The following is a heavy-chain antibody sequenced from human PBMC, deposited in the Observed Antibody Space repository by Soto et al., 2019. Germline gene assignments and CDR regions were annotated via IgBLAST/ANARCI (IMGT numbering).Heavy chain of an antibody. CDR3: ARHSSGWYGY. CDR1: GGCISSYY. D-gene: IGHD6-19*01. Sequence: QVQLQESGPGLVKPSETLSLTCTVSGGCISSYYWSWNRQPPGKGLEWIGYIYYSGSTNYNPSLKSRVTISVDTSKNQFSLKLSSVTAADTAVYYCARHSSGWYGYWGQGTLVTVSS. J-gene: IGHJ4*02. CDR2: IYYSGST. V-gene: IGHV4-59*01.